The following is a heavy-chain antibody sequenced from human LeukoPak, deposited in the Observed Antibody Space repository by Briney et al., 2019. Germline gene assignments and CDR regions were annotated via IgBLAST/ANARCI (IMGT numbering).Heavy chain of an antibody. CDR3: ARGRDELRYFDWLLNWFDP. D-gene: IGHD3-9*01. V-gene: IGHV3-21*01. CDR2: ISSSSSYI. J-gene: IGHJ5*02. CDR1: GFTFSSYS. Sequence: PGGSLRLSCAASGFTFSSYSMNWVRQAPGKWLEWVSSISSSSSYIYYADSVKGRFTISRDNAKNSLYLQMNSLRAEDTAVYYCARGRDELRYFDWLLNWFDPWGQGTLVTVSS.